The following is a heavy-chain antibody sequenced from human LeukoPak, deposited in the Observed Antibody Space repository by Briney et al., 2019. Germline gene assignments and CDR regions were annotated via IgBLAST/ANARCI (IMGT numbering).Heavy chain of an antibody. J-gene: IGHJ4*02. CDR1: GFTFSNYN. Sequence: GGSLRLSCAASGFTFSNYNMNWVRQAPGKGLEWVSFISSSSSYISYRDSVKGRFTISRDNAKNSLYLQMNSLRAEDTAVYYCARRAPLSSSTDSSGYYSDYWGQGTQVTVSS. D-gene: IGHD3-22*01. V-gene: IGHV3-21*01. CDR2: ISSSSSYI. CDR3: ARRAPLSSSTDSSGYYSDY.